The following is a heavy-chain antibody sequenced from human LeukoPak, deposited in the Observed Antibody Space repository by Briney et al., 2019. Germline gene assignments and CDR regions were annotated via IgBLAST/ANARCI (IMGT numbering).Heavy chain of an antibody. D-gene: IGHD2-15*01. CDR3: EILGYCSGGSCPRDY. Sequence: ASVKVSCKASGGTFSSYAISWVRQAPGKGLEWMGRIIPILGIANYAQKFQGRGTITADKSTTTAYMELSSLRSEDKAVYLCEILGYCSGGSCPRDYWGQGTLVTVSS. V-gene: IGHV1-69*04. CDR1: GGTFSSYA. J-gene: IGHJ4*02. CDR2: IIPILGIA.